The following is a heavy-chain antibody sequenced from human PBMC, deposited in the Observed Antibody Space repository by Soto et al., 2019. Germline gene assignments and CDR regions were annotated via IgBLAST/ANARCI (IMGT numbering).Heavy chain of an antibody. V-gene: IGHV3-9*01. J-gene: IGHJ3*02. CDR2: ISWTGETI. D-gene: IGHD3-22*01. CDR3: AKDEIGVAGNSALDM. CDR1: GFNFNNYA. Sequence: EVELVESGGGLVLPGGSLRLSCEASGFNFNNYAMHWVRQAPGKGLEWVSGISWTGETIVYADFVKGRFIISRDKSKSSLYLEMNSLRPEDTALYDCAKDEIGVAGNSALDMWGQGTMVTVSS.